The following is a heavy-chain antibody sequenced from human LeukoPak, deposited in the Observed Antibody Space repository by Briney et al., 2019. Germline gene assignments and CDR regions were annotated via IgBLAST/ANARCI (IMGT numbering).Heavy chain of an antibody. J-gene: IGHJ4*02. D-gene: IGHD4-17*01. Sequence: GGSLRLSCSASGFTFSSYAMSWVRQAPRKGLEWVSSISSSSSYIYYADSVKGRFTISRDSAKNTVYLQMNSLRAEDTAVYYCVRDRTTVTLFDSWGQGTLVTVSS. CDR3: VRDRTTVTLFDS. CDR1: GFTFSSYA. CDR2: ISSSSSYI. V-gene: IGHV3-21*01.